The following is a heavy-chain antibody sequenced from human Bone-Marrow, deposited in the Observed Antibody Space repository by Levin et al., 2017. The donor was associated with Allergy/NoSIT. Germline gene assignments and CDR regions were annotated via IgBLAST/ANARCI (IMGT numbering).Heavy chain of an antibody. Sequence: GESLKISCKASGSTFTSYGVNWVRQAPGQGLEWMGWISPFSGDIKYAQKFQGRVTMTSDTSTSTAHMELRSLRSDDTAVYFCARDAKAYCSSSGCYRGTWFDPWGQGTLVTVSS. CDR3: ARDAKAYCSSSGCYRGTWFDP. J-gene: IGHJ5*02. CDR1: GSTFTSYG. V-gene: IGHV1-18*01. CDR2: ISPFSGDI. D-gene: IGHD2-2*02.